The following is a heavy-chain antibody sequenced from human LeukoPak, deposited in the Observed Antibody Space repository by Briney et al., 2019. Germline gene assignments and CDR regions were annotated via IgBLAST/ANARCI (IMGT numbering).Heavy chain of an antibody. J-gene: IGHJ4*02. CDR1: GFSLSTSGMC. Sequence: SGPALVKPTQTLTLTCTFSGFSLSTSGMCVSWIRQPPGKALEWLARIDWDDDKYYSTSLKTRLTISKDTSKNQVVLTMTNMDPVDTATYYCARLGDCSGGTFLDYWGQGTLVTVSS. D-gene: IGHD2-15*01. CDR3: ARLGDCSGGTFLDY. V-gene: IGHV2-70*11. CDR2: IDWDDDK.